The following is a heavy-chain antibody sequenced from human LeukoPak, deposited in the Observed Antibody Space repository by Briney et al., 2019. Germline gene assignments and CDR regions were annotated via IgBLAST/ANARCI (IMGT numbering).Heavy chain of an antibody. CDR3: ARGDYGDYDDNWFDP. CDR2: INHSGST. J-gene: IGHJ5*02. Sequence: SETPSLTCAVYGESFSGYYWCWILQPPGKGLEWIGEINHSGSTNYNPSLKSRVTISVDTSKNQFSLKLSSVTAADTAVYYCARGDYGDYDDNWFDPWGQGTLVTVSS. D-gene: IGHD4-17*01. V-gene: IGHV4-34*01. CDR1: GESFSGYY.